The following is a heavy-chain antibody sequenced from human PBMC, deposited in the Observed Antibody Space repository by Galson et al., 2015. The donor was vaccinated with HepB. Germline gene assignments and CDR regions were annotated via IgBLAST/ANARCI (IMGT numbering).Heavy chain of an antibody. V-gene: IGHV3-23*01. Sequence: SLRLSCAVSGFTFKNYAMTWVRQAPGKGLEWVSSISGNGISTYYADSVKGRFTTSRDNSKNTLYLQMNSLTAEDTATYYCASHYSDYPGTIYFDYWGQGTLVTVS. D-gene: IGHD4-17*01. CDR2: ISGNGIST. CDR3: ASHYSDYPGTIYFDY. CDR1: GFTFKNYA. J-gene: IGHJ4*02.